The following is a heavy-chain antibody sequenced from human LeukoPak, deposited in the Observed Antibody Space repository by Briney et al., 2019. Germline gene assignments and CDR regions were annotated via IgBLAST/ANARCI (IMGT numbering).Heavy chain of an antibody. V-gene: IGHV4-34*01. J-gene: IGHJ3*02. D-gene: IGHD3-22*01. CDR3: ARGGRLYAFDI. Sequence: SETLSLTCAVYGGSFSGYYWSWIRQPPGKGLEWIGEINHSGSTNYNPSLKSRVTISVDTSKNQFSLKLSSVTAADTAVYYCARGGRLYAFDIWGQGTMVTVSS. CDR1: GGSFSGYY. CDR2: INHSGST.